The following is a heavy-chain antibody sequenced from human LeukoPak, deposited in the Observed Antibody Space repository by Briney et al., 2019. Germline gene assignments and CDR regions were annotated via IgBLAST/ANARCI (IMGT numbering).Heavy chain of an antibody. J-gene: IGHJ6*02. Sequence: GGSLRLSCAASGFTFSSYWMHWVRQAPGKGLVWVSRTNSDGSSTSYADSVKGRFTISRDNAKNTLYLQMNSLRAEDTAVYYCARVRIAAAGPIYYYYGMDVWGQGTTVTVSS. V-gene: IGHV3-74*01. D-gene: IGHD6-13*01. CDR2: TNSDGSST. CDR1: GFTFSSYW. CDR3: ARVRIAAAGPIYYYYGMDV.